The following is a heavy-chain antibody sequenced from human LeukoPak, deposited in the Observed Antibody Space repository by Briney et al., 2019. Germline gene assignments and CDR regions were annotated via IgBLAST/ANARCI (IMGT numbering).Heavy chain of an antibody. D-gene: IGHD2-15*01. Sequence: PSETLSLTCTVSGGSISSYYWSWIRQPPGKGLEWIGYIYYSGSTNYNPSLKSRVTISVDKSKNQFSLKLSSVTAADTAVYYCATVSAGVVAATNWFDPWGQGTLVTVSS. V-gene: IGHV4-59*12. CDR1: GGSISSYY. CDR2: IYYSGST. J-gene: IGHJ5*02. CDR3: ATVSAGVVAATNWFDP.